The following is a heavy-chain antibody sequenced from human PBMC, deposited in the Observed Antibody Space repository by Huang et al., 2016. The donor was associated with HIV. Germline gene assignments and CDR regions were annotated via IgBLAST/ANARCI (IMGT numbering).Heavy chain of an antibody. J-gene: IGHJ4*02. D-gene: IGHD6-19*01. CDR2: ISSKDHGGTT. CDR1: GFTFGGYG. Sequence: EVQLVESGGTLIQPGRSLRLSCTASGFTFGGYGMSWFRQAPGKGLEWVGFISSKDHGGTTEYAASVKGRFIVSRDDSKNIAYLRMNSLKTEDTAIYYCTTVGGGIDYIGYTSAYYSTGGYWGQGTLVTVSS. CDR3: TTVGGGIDYIGYTSAYYSTGGY. V-gene: IGHV3-49*03.